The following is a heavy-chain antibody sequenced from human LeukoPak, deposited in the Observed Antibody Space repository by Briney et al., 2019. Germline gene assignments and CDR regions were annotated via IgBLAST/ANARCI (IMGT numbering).Heavy chain of an antibody. V-gene: IGHV3-66*01. D-gene: IGHD3-9*01. CDR3: AREDYDKGAYYFDY. CDR1: GFIFSTYN. J-gene: IGHJ4*02. Sequence: GGSLRLSCAASGFIFSTYNIDWVRQAPGKGLEWVSVIYSGGSTYYADSVKGRFTISRDNSKNTLYLQMNSLRAEDTAVYYCAREDYDKGAYYFDYWGQGTLVTVSS. CDR2: IYSGGST.